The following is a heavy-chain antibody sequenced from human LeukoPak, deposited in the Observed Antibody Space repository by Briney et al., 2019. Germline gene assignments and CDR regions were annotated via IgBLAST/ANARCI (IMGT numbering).Heavy chain of an antibody. CDR2: IWYDGSNK. D-gene: IGHD1-26*01. Sequence: GGSPRLSCTASGFTFNEFGVHWVRQAPGQGLEWVALIWYDGSNKYYADSVKGRFTISRDNSKNTVYLQMNSLRVEDTAIYYCARDRPTGSYYSIDYWGQGIQATVSS. V-gene: IGHV3-33*01. CDR1: GFTFNEFG. J-gene: IGHJ4*02. CDR3: ARDRPTGSYYSIDY.